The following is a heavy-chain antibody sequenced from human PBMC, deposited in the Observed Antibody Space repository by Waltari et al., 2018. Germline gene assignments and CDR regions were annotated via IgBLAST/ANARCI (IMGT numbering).Heavy chain of an antibody. CDR1: GYTFTSNG. D-gene: IGHD6-13*01. CDR2: SSAYNGNT. CDR3: ARGGGSSSWSQNLFDY. V-gene: IGHV1-18*01. J-gene: IGHJ4*02. Sequence: QVQLVQSGAEVKQPGASVKVSCQASGYTFTSNGISRVRPAPRQVLEWMGGSSAYNGNTNYAQKLQGRVTMTTDTSTSTAYMELRSLRSDDTAVYYCARGGGSSSWSQNLFDYWGQGTLVTVSS.